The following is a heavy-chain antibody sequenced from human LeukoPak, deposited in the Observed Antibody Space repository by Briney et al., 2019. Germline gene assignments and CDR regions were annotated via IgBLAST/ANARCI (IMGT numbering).Heavy chain of an antibody. D-gene: IGHD4-17*01. CDR2: IYYSGST. V-gene: IGHV4-39*01. CDR1: GGSISSSSYY. CDR3: ATTLLYGDYLDY. Sequence: KSSETLSLTCTVSGGSISSSSYYWGWIRQPPGKGLEWIGSIYYSGSTYYNPSLKSRVTISVDTSKNQFSLKLSSVTAADTAVYYCATTLLYGDYLDYWGQGTLVTVSS. J-gene: IGHJ4*02.